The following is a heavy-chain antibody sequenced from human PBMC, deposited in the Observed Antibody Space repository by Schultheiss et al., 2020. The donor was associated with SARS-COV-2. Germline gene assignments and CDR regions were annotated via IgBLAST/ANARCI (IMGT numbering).Heavy chain of an antibody. CDR3: ARVAPIYDFWSGDYYYYMDV. Sequence: SETLSLTCAVSGGSISSSYWWSWVRQPPGKGLEWIGEIYHSGSTNYNPSLKSRVTISVDKSKNQFSLKLSSVTAADTAVYYCARVAPIYDFWSGDYYYYMDVWGKGTTVTVSS. CDR2: IYHSGST. CDR1: GGSISSSYW. D-gene: IGHD3-3*01. J-gene: IGHJ6*03. V-gene: IGHV4-4*02.